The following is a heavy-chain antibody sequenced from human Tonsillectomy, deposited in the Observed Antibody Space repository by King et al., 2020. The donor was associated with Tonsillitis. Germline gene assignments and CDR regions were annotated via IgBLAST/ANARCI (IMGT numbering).Heavy chain of an antibody. CDR3: ARARIGVAGTDAFDI. Sequence: VQLVESGAEVKKPGASVKVSCKASGYTFTGYYMHWVRQAPGQGLEWMGWINPDSGGTNYAQKFQGRVTMTRDTSITTAYMELSRLRSDDTAVYYCARARIGVAGTDAFDIWGQGTMVTVSS. J-gene: IGHJ3*02. CDR2: INPDSGGT. D-gene: IGHD6-19*01. V-gene: IGHV1-2*02. CDR1: GYTFTGYY.